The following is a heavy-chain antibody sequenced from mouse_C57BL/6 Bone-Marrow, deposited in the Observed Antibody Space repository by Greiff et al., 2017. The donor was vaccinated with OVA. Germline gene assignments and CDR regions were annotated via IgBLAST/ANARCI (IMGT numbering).Heavy chain of an antibody. CDR3: ARPLYGSSYDWYFDV. Sequence: VKLQESGPELVKPGASVKISCKASGYAFSSSWMNWVKQRPGKGLEWIGRIYPGDGDTNYNGKFKGKATLTADKSSSTAYMQLSSLTSEDSAVYFCARPLYGSSYDWYFDVWGTGTTVTVSS. CDR2: IYPGDGDT. CDR1: GYAFSSSW. D-gene: IGHD1-1*01. J-gene: IGHJ1*03. V-gene: IGHV1-82*01.